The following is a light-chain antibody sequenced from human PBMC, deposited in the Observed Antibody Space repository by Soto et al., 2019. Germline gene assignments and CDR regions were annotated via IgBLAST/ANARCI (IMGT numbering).Light chain of an antibody. Sequence: QSVLTQPASVSGSPGQSITVSCTGTISDVGAYNYVSWYQQHPGKAPKLMIYDVNNRPSGVSNRFSGSKSGNTASLTISGLQAEDEADYFCCSYTSSSLYVFGTGTKVT. V-gene: IGLV2-14*01. CDR2: DVN. J-gene: IGLJ1*01. CDR3: CSYTSSSLYV. CDR1: ISDVGAYNY.